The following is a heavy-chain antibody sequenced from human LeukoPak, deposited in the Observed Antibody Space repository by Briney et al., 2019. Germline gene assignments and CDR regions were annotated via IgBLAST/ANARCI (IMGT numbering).Heavy chain of an antibody. J-gene: IGHJ4*02. D-gene: IGHD4/OR15-4a*01. CDR2: MNSGGST. CDR3: GSVTMVRGPYFDY. Sequence: PGGSLRLSCAASGFTVSSKYMSWVRQPPGKGLEWFSVMNSGGSTYYADSVEGRFTISKDRSKNTVYLHIGSRRAEETPVYSWGSVTMVRGPYFDYGGQGTLVTVSS. V-gene: IGHV3-53*01. CDR1: GFTVSSKY.